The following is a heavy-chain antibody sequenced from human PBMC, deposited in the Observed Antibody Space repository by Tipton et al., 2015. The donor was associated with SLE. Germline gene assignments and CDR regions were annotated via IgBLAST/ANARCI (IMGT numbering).Heavy chain of an antibody. V-gene: IGHV3-21*01. CDR1: GFTFSSYS. Sequence: SLRLSCAASGFTFSSYSMNWVRQAPGKGLEWVSSISSSSNYIYYEDSVKGRFTISRDNAKNSLYLQMNSLRAEGTAVYYCARGQGGYWGQGTLVTVSS. J-gene: IGHJ4*02. CDR2: ISSSSNYI. CDR3: ARGQGGY.